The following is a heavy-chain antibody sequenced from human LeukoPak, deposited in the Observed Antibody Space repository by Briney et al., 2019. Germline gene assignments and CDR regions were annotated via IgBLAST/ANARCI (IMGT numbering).Heavy chain of an antibody. V-gene: IGHV4-61*02. CDR3: ARDPYYDSSEAFDI. J-gene: IGHJ3*02. CDR1: GGSISSGSYY. D-gene: IGHD3-22*01. CDR2: IYTSGSI. Sequence: PSETLSLTCTVSGGSISSGSYYWSWIRQPAGKGLEWIGRIYTSGSINYNPSLGSRVTISIDTSKNQFSLKLSSVTAADTAVYYCARDPYYDSSEAFDIWGQGTMVTVSS.